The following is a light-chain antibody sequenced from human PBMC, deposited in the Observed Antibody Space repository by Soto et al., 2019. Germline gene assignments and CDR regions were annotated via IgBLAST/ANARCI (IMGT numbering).Light chain of an antibody. CDR3: SSFTSSSTFV. CDR1: SSDVGRYNY. Sequence: ALAQPASVSGSRGQSITISCTGTSSDVGRYNYVSWFRQHPGKVPKLIIYDVSNWPSGVSDRFSGSKSGNTASLTISGLHPEDEADYYCSSFTSSSTFVFGTGTKVTVL. CDR2: DVS. V-gene: IGLV2-14*03. J-gene: IGLJ1*01.